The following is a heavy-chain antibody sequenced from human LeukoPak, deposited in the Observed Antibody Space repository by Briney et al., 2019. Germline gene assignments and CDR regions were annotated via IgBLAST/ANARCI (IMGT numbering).Heavy chain of an antibody. CDR2: TYYSSKWYN. CDR1: GDSVSSNSAA. D-gene: IGHD2-2*02. J-gene: IGHJ4*02. V-gene: IGHV6-1*01. CDR3: ARATPTHYCSSTSCYTAIFDY. Sequence: SQTLSLTCAISGDSVSSNSAAWNWIRQSPSRGLEWLGRTYYSSKWYNDYAVSVKSRLTINPDTSKNQFSLQLNSVTPEDTAVYYCARATPTHYCSSTSCYTAIFDYWGQGTLVTVPS.